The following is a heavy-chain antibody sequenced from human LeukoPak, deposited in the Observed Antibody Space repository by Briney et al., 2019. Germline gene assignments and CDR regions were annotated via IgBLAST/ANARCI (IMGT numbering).Heavy chain of an antibody. CDR3: ARDRRGVNFYYYYMDV. J-gene: IGHJ6*03. D-gene: IGHD3-10*01. CDR1: GFMFTGYW. CDR2: IKEDGSEK. Sequence: QAGGSLRLSCEASGFMFTGYWMSWVRQAPGKGLEWVANIKEDGSEKYYVDSVKGRFTISRDNSKKLLYLQMNSLRAEDAAVYYCARDRRGVNFYYYYMDVWGKGTSVIVSS. V-gene: IGHV3-7*01.